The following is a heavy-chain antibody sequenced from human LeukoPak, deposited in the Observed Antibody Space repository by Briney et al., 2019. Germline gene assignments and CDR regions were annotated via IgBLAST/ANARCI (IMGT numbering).Heavy chain of an antibody. CDR1: GGSISSYY. Sequence: SETLSLTCTVSGGSISSYYWSWIRQPAGKGLEWIGHIYTSGSTNYNPSLKSRVTMSVDTSKNQFSLKLSSVTAADTAVYYCASTTVTMTTVTTDFDYWGQGTLVTVSS. J-gene: IGHJ4*02. CDR2: IYTSGST. V-gene: IGHV4-4*07. CDR3: ASTTVTMTTVTTDFDY. D-gene: IGHD4-17*01.